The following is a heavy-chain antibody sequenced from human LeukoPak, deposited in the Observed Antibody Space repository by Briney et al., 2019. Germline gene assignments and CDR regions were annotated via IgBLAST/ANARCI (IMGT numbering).Heavy chain of an antibody. Sequence: ASVKVSCKASGYTFTSYGISWVRQAPGQGLEWMGWISAYNGNTNYAQKLQGRVTMTTDTSTSTAYMELRSLRSDDTAVYYCARGIRTQRWPDYYMDVWGKGTTVTVSS. J-gene: IGHJ6*03. CDR1: GYTFTSYG. V-gene: IGHV1-18*01. CDR3: ARGIRTQRWPDYYMDV. CDR2: ISAYNGNT. D-gene: IGHD1-14*01.